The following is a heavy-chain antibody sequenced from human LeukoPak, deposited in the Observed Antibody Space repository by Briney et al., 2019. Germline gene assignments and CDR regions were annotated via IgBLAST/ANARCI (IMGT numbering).Heavy chain of an antibody. CDR3: ARGQRPTDVTIFLTPYYYHMDV. J-gene: IGHJ6*03. Sequence: SVKVSCKASGGTFGNYAISWVRQAPGHGLEWVGGIIPIYGTTNYAQKFQGRVTITTDESTSSAYMELSSLRSEDTAVYYCARGQRPTDVTIFLTPYYYHMDVWGNGTTVTVS. CDR2: IIPIYGTT. V-gene: IGHV1-69*05. CDR1: GGTFGNYA. D-gene: IGHD3-9*01.